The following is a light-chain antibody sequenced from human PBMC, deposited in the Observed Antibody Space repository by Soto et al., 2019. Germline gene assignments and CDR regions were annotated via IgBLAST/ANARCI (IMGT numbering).Light chain of an antibody. V-gene: IGLV2-14*01. J-gene: IGLJ3*02. CDR2: DVS. Sequence: QSALTQPASVSGSPGQSITISCTGTSSDVGGYNYVSWYQQHPGKAPKLMIYDVSNRPSGVSNRFSGSKSGNTASLTISGLRAEDGGDYYCSSYTSSSTPWVFGGGTKLTVL. CDR3: SSYTSSSTPWV. CDR1: SSDVGGYNY.